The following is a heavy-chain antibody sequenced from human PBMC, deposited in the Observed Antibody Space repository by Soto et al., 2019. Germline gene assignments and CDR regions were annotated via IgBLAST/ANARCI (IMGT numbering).Heavy chain of an antibody. J-gene: IGHJ4*02. CDR3: AFPDDSSGFDY. V-gene: IGHV3-23*01. D-gene: IGHD3-22*01. CDR2: ISGSGGST. CDR1: GFTFSRYA. Sequence: PGGSLRLSCAASGFTFSRYAMNWVRQSPEKGLEWVSSISGSGGSTYYTDSVKGRFTISRDNSKNTLYLQMNSLRAGDTAVYYCAFPDDSSGFDYWGQGTLVTVSS.